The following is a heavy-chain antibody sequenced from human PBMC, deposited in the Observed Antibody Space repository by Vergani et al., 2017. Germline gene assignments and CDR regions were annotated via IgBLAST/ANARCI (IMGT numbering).Heavy chain of an antibody. CDR1: GGSISSYY. D-gene: IGHD3-3*01. CDR2: IYYSGST. Sequence: QVQLQESGPGLVKPSETLSLTCTVSGGSISSYYWSWSRQPPGKGLEWVGYIYYSGSTNYNPSLKSRVTISVDTSKNQFSLKLSSVTAADTAVYYCARDSEGLRVVRHYYYYMDVWGKGTTVTVSS. J-gene: IGHJ6*03. CDR3: ARDSEGLRVVRHYYYYMDV. V-gene: IGHV4-59*01.